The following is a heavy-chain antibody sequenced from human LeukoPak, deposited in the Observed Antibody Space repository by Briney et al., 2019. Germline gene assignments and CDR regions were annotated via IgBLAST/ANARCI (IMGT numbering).Heavy chain of an antibody. Sequence: GGSLRLSCAASGFTFNKAWMSWVRLAPGKGLEWVGRIKNKGDGGTTDYAAPVKGRFTVSRDDSKSTLYLQMNSLKTEDTAVYYCTTSGIPFEYWGQGTLVTVSS. CDR2: IKNKGDGGTT. J-gene: IGHJ4*02. D-gene: IGHD3-10*01. CDR3: TTSGIPFEY. CDR1: GFTFNKAW. V-gene: IGHV3-15*01.